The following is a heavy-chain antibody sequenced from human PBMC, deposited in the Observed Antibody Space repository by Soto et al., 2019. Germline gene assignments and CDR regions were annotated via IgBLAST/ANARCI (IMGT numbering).Heavy chain of an antibody. CDR2: LNHIFGPA. CDR3: ARDATPYYYDSRGYWAYNWFEP. D-gene: IGHD3-22*01. V-gene: IGHV1-69*06. Sequence: SVKVSWKASGGTISSYAISWVGHAPGQGLEWMGALNHIFGPAKYTQKFQGRVTITADKSTSPAYMELSSLRSEDTAVYYCARDATPYYYDSRGYWAYNWFEPCGEGTLVTVSS. J-gene: IGHJ5*02. CDR1: GGTISSYA.